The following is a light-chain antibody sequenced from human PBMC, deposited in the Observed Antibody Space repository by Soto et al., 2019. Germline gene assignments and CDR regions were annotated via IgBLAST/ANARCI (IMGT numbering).Light chain of an antibody. CDR3: QQYYSYPWT. Sequence: AIRMTQSPSSLSASTGDRVTITCRASQGISSYLAWYQQKPGKAPKLLIYAASTLQSGVPSRFSGSGSGTDFTLTISCLQSEDFATYYCQQYYSYPWTFGQGTKVDLK. CDR1: QGISSY. V-gene: IGKV1-8*01. CDR2: AAS. J-gene: IGKJ1*01.